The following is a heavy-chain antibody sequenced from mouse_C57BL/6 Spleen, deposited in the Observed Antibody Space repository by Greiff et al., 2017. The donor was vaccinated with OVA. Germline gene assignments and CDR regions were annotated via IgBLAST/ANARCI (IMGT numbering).Heavy chain of an antibody. V-gene: IGHV7-3*01. J-gene: IGHJ4*01. CDR2: IRNKANGYTT. CDR3: ARCAYYYGSLYYAMDY. Sequence: EVKLMESGGGLVKPGGSLKLSCAASGFTFTDYYMSWVRQPPGKALEWLGFIRNKANGYTTEYSASVKGRFTISRDNSQSILYLQMNALRAEDSATYYCARCAYYYGSLYYAMDYWGQGTSVTVSS. D-gene: IGHD1-1*01. CDR1: GFTFTDYY.